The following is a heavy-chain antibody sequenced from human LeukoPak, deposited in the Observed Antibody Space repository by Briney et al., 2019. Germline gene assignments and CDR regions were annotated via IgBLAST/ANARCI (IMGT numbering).Heavy chain of an antibody. CDR3: AREVNEYYYDSSGYSQRRFDP. J-gene: IGHJ5*02. CDR1: GYTFIDYY. V-gene: IGHV1-2*02. CDR2: INPNSGGT. D-gene: IGHD3-22*01. Sequence: GASVKVSCKASGYTFIDYYMHWGRQAPGQGLEWMGWINPNSGGTNYAQNFQGRVTMTRDTSIRTVYIELSRLRSDDTAVYYCAREVNEYYYDSSGYSQRRFDPWGQGTLVTVSS.